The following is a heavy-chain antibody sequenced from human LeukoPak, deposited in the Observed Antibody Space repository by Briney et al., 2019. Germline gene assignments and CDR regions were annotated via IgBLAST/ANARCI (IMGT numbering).Heavy chain of an antibody. J-gene: IGHJ3*02. CDR2: ISSSSSYI. CDR3: ARDALDEYSSSSVWNAFDI. Sequence: GGSLRLSCAASGFTFSSYAMHWVRQAPGKGLEWVSSISSSSSYIYYADSVKGRFTISRDNAKNSLYLQMNSLRAEDTAVYYCARDALDEYSSSSVWNAFDIWGQGTMVTVSS. V-gene: IGHV3-21*01. D-gene: IGHD6-6*01. CDR1: GFTFSSYA.